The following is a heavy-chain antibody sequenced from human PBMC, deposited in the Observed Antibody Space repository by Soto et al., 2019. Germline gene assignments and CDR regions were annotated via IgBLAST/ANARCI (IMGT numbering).Heavy chain of an antibody. CDR1: GFTFSTYG. V-gene: IGHV3-30*18. J-gene: IGHJ6*02. Sequence: QVQLVESGGGVVQPGRSLRLSCAASGFTFSTYGMHWVRQAPGKGLEWVAVISYDGSNKYYADSVKGRCTISRYNSKNTLYLQMNSLSAEDTAVYYCAKAMVRYYGMDVWGQGTTVTVSS. CDR2: ISYDGSNK. D-gene: IGHD3-10*01. CDR3: AKAMVRYYGMDV.